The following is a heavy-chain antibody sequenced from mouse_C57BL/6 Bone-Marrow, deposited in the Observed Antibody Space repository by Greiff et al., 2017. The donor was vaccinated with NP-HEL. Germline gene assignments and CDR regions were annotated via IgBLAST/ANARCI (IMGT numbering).Heavy chain of an antibody. CDR1: GYTFTNYG. D-gene: IGHD1-1*01. Sequence: QVQLQQSGAELVRPGTSVKLSCKASGYTFTNYGIGWVKQRPGQGLEWIGDIYPGGGYTNYNEKFKGKATLTADKSSSTAYMQFSSLTSEDSAIYCCARWYYDSSFDYWGQGTTLTVSS. CDR2: IYPGGGYT. V-gene: IGHV1-63*01. CDR3: ARWYYDSSFDY. J-gene: IGHJ2*01.